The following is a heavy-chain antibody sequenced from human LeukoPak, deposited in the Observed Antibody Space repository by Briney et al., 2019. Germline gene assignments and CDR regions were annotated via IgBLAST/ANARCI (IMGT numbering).Heavy chain of an antibody. D-gene: IGHD1-26*01. CDR1: GFTFSSYS. V-gene: IGHV3-21*01. CDR3: ARDRYSGSLNFDY. J-gene: IGHJ4*02. Sequence: PGGSLRLSCAASGFTFSSYSMNWVRQAPGKGLEWVSSISSSSSYIYYADSVKGRFTISRDNAKNSLYLQMDSLRAEDTAVYYCARDRYSGSLNFDYWGQGTLVTVSS. CDR2: ISSSSSYI.